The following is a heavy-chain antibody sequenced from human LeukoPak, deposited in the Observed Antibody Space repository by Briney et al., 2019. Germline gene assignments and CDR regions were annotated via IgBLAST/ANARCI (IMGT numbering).Heavy chain of an antibody. CDR2: ISVSGENT. CDR1: GFTFSNYA. CDR3: AKYGSGTYYNGLH. J-gene: IGHJ4*02. D-gene: IGHD3-10*01. Sequence: GGSLRLSCAASGFTFSNYAMTWVRQAPGKGPQWVSTISVSGENTYYADSVKGRFTISRDISKSTLYLQMNSLRDEDTALYYCAKYGSGTYYNGLHWGQGTLVTISS. V-gene: IGHV3-23*01.